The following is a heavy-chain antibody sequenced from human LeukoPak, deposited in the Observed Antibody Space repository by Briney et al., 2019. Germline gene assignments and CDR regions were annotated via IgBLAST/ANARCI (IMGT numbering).Heavy chain of an antibody. CDR2: VSISSGTI. D-gene: IGHD2-15*01. CDR3: ARRTPGYCSGGSCYAFQH. Sequence: GGSLRLSCAASGFTFSGHNMNWVRQAPGKGLEWISFVSISSGTIYYADSVNGRFTISRDNAQNSLYLQMNSLRAEDTAVYYCARRTPGYCSGGSCYAFQHWGQGTLVTVSS. CDR1: GFTFSGHN. J-gene: IGHJ1*01. V-gene: IGHV3-48*04.